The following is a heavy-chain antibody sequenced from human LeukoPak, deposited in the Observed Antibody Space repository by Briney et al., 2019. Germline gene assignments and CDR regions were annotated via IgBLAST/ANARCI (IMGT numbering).Heavy chain of an antibody. CDR3: AEGVSAGKVDGFDA. CDR2: VTGSGGAT. Sequence: GRYLRLSCAASGFTFSNYAMTWVHQAPGPGLEWISSVTGSGGATLYAASGGGRLIIARGNSRSTMHIQMDSRRADEATVDYCAEGVSAGKVDGFDAWGKGTLVTVSS. J-gene: IGHJ5*02. D-gene: IGHD6-13*01. V-gene: IGHV3-23*01. CDR1: GFTFSNYA.